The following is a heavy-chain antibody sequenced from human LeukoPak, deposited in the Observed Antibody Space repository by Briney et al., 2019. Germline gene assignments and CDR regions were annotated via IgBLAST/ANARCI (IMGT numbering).Heavy chain of an antibody. J-gene: IGHJ5*02. CDR3: ARSPPPGAGTRGTDWFDP. CDR1: GGTFSSYA. Sequence: ASVKVSCKASGGTFSSYAISWVRHAPGQGLEWMGRIIPILGIANYAQKFQGRVTITADKSTSTAYMELSSLRSEDTAVYYCARSPPPGAGTRGTDWFDPWGQGTLVTVSS. V-gene: IGHV1-69*04. CDR2: IIPILGIA. D-gene: IGHD6-13*01.